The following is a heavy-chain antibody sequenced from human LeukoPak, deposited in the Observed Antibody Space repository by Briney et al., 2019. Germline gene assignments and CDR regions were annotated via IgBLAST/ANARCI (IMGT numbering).Heavy chain of an antibody. D-gene: IGHD2/OR15-2a*01. CDR3: ARGRNIVGSDDAFDI. Sequence: GGSLRLSCAASGFTFSTYSMNWVRQAPGKGLEWVSVIYSGGSTYYADSVKGRFTISRDNSRNTLYLQMNSLRAEDTAVYYCARGRNIVGSDDAFDIWGQGTMVTVSS. CDR1: GFTFSTYS. V-gene: IGHV3-66*01. J-gene: IGHJ3*02. CDR2: IYSGGST.